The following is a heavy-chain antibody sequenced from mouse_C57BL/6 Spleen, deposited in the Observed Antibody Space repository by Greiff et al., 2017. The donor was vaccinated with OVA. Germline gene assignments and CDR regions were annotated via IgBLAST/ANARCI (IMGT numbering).Heavy chain of an antibody. J-gene: IGHJ3*01. V-gene: IGHV1-55*01. D-gene: IGHD2-10*02. CDR3: ARLGYGNYVRFAY. CDR1: GYTFTSYW. CDR2: IYPGSGST. Sequence: VQLQQPGAELVKPGASVKMSCKASGYTFTSYWITWVKQRPGQGLEWIGDIYPGSGSTNYNEKFKSKATLTVDTSSSTAYMQLSSLTSEDSAVYYCARLGYGNYVRFAYWGQGTLVTVSA.